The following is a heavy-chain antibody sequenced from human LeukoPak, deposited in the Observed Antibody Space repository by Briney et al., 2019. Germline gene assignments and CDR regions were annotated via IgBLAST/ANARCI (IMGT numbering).Heavy chain of an antibody. CDR2: IYYSGST. V-gene: IGHV4-39*07. Sequence: SETLSLTCAVSGGSISSNSYYWGWIRQPPGKGLEWIGSIYYSGSTYYNPSLKSRVTISVDTSKNQFSLKLSSVTAADTAVYYCARLRYGSGSWGGLRRTYYFDYWGQGTLVTVSS. CDR3: ARLRYGSGSWGGLRRTYYFDY. J-gene: IGHJ4*02. CDR1: GGSISSNSYY. D-gene: IGHD3-10*01.